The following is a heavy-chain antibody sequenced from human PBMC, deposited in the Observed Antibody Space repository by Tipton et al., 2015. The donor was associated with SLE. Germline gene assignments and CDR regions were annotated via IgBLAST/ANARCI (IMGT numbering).Heavy chain of an antibody. CDR3: AKDGPRYYNYDYYFDL. J-gene: IGHJ2*01. CDR2: IWYDGTDE. D-gene: IGHD3-10*01. CDR1: GFTFNKYG. Sequence: SLRLSCVVSGFTFNKYGMHWVRQAPGQGLEWVAVIWYDGTDELYADSVKGRFTISRDNSKNTLYLQMNDLRAEDTAVYYCAKDGPRYYNYDYYFDLWGRGTLVTVSS. V-gene: IGHV3-33*06.